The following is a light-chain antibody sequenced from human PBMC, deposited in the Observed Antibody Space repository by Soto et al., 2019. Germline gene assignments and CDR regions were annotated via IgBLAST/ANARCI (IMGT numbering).Light chain of an antibody. Sequence: DIQMTQSPSSLSASVGDRVTITCQASQDISNYLNWYQQKPGKAPKLLIYDASNLKTGVPSRFSGSGSGTDFTFTISSLQPEDIATYYCQQYDNLPPGTFGGGTKVEIK. CDR1: QDISNY. V-gene: IGKV1-33*01. J-gene: IGKJ4*01. CDR3: QQYDNLPPGT. CDR2: DAS.